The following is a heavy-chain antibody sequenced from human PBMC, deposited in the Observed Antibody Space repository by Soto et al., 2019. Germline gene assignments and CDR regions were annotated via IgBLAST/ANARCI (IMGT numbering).Heavy chain of an antibody. CDR3: ARRINPRVLRFLEWLPEVCV. CDR2: IYYSGST. D-gene: IGHD3-3*01. CDR1: GGSISSSSYY. Sequence: SETLSLTCTVSGGSISSSSYYWGWIRQPPGKGLEWIGSIYYSGSTYYNPSLKSRVTISVDTSKNQFSLKLSSVTAADTAVYYCARRINPRVLRFLEWLPEVCVWGQGTTVTVS. V-gene: IGHV4-39*01. J-gene: IGHJ6*02.